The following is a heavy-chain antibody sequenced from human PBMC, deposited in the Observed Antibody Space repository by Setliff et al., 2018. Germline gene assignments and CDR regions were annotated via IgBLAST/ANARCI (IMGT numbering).Heavy chain of an antibody. J-gene: IGHJ4*02. V-gene: IGHV4-38-2*02. CDR3: ARDNGGSYNDLGYFDD. CDR2: IYHSGST. D-gene: IGHD1-26*01. CDR1: GYSISSGYY. Sequence: SETLSLTCTVSGYSISSGYYWGWIRQPPGKGLEWIGSIYHSGSTYYNPSLKSRVTISVDTSKNQFSLKLSSVTAADTAVYYCARDNGGSYNDLGYFDDWGKGTLVTVSS.